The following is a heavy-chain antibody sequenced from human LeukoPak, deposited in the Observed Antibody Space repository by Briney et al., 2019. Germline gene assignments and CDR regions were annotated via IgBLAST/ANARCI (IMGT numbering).Heavy chain of an antibody. CDR1: GYTFTGYY. D-gene: IGHD1-26*01. J-gene: IGHJ4*02. CDR3: ARESKELLAFFDY. CDR2: IIPIFGTA. Sequence: SVKVSCKASGYTFTGYYMHWVRQAPGQGLEWMGGIIPIFGTANYAQKFQGRVTITTDESTSTAYMELSSLRSEDTAVYYCARESKELLAFFDYWGQGTLVTVSS. V-gene: IGHV1-69*05.